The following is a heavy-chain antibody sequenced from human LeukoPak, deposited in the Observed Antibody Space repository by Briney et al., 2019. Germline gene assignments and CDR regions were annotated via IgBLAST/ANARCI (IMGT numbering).Heavy chain of an antibody. V-gene: IGHV3-53*01. Sequence: GGSLRLSCAASGFTFSYYWMHWVRQAPGKGLEWVSVMYSGGSTYYADSVKGRFTISRDNSKNTLYLQMNSLRAEDTAVYYCARVPNYGSGSGFDPWGQGTLVTVSS. J-gene: IGHJ5*02. CDR1: GFTFSYYW. D-gene: IGHD3-10*01. CDR2: MYSGGST. CDR3: ARVPNYGSGSGFDP.